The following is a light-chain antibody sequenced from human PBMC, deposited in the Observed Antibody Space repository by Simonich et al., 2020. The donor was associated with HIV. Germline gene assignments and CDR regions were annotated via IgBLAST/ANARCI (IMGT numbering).Light chain of an antibody. CDR3: QQYYSYPLT. V-gene: IGKV1-NL1*01. J-gene: IGKJ4*01. Sequence: DIQMTQSPSSLSASVGDRVTITCRAIQSISNSLAWYQQKPGTAPKLLIYAASTLQSGVPSRFSGSGSGSDFTLTISLQSEDSATYYCQQYYSYPLTFGGGTKVEIK. CDR2: AAS. CDR1: QSISNS.